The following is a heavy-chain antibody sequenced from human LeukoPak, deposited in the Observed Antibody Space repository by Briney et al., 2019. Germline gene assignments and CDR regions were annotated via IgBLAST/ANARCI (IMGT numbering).Heavy chain of an antibody. D-gene: IGHD3-9*01. J-gene: IGHJ4*02. V-gene: IGHV1-69*13. CDR1: GGTFSGYA. CDR3: ARDRTERLRYFDWSKRGYFDY. Sequence: GASVKVSCKASGGTFSGYAISWVRQAPGQGLGWMGGIIPIFGTANYAQKFQGRVTITADESTSTAYMVLSSLRSEDTAVYYCARDRTERLRYFDWSKRGYFDYWGQGTLVTVSS. CDR2: IIPIFGTA.